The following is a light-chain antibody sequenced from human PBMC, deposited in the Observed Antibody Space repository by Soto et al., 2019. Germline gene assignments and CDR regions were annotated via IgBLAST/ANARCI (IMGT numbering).Light chain of an antibody. CDR2: DAS. V-gene: IGKV3-11*01. Sequence: IGFTQSSSTLSLSPGERATLSCRASQSVSSYLGWYQQKPGQAPRLLIYDASNRATGIPARFSGSGSGTDFTLTISSLEPEDFAAYYCQQRSNWPPTFGPGTKVDIK. J-gene: IGKJ3*01. CDR1: QSVSSY. CDR3: QQRSNWPPT.